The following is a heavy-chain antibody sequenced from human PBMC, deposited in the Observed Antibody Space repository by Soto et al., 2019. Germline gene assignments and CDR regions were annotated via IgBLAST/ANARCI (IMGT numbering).Heavy chain of an antibody. Sequence: GASVKVSCKASGYTFTGYYMHWVRRAPGQGLEWMGWINPNSGGTNYAQKFQGRVTMTRDTSISTAYMELSRLRSDDTAVYYCARDLLAAADRGVWFDPWGQGTLVTSPQ. J-gene: IGHJ5*02. CDR3: ARDLLAAADRGVWFDP. CDR2: INPNSGGT. CDR1: GYTFTGYY. D-gene: IGHD6-13*01. V-gene: IGHV1-2*02.